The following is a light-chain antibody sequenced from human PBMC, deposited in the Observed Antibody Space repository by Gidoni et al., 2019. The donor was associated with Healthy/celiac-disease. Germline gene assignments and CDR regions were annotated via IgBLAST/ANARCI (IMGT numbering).Light chain of an antibody. Sequence: DLQMTQSPSSLSASVGDRVTITCRASQSISSYLNWYQQKPGKAPKLLIYAASSLQSGVPSRFSGSGSGTDFTLNISSLQPEDFATYYCKQSYSTLWTFXQXTKVEIK. CDR3: KQSYSTLWT. CDR2: AAS. V-gene: IGKV1-39*01. CDR1: QSISSY. J-gene: IGKJ1*01.